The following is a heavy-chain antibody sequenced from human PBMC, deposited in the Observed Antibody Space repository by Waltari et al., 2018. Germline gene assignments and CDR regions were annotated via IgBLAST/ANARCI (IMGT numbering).Heavy chain of an antibody. CDR2: IYPGDSDT. J-gene: IGHJ4*02. V-gene: IGHV5-51*03. CDR1: GYSFTSYW. D-gene: IGHD3-22*01. Sequence: EVQLVQSGAEVKKPGESLKISCKGSGYSFTSYWIGWVRQMSGKGLEWMGSIYPGDSDTRYSPSFHGEVTISADKSISTAYLQWSSLKASDTAMYYCARPTQRGSSGYYYPLDYWGQGTLVTVSS. CDR3: ARPTQRGSSGYYYPLDY.